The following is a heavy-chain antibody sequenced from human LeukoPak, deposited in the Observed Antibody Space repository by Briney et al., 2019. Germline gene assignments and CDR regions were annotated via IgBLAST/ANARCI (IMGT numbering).Heavy chain of an antibody. CDR2: IKHDGSEK. D-gene: IGHD6-13*01. V-gene: IGHV3-7*01. Sequence: GGSLRLSCAASGFTFSSGWMSWVRQAPGKGLEWVANIKHDGSEKYFVDSVKGRFTISRDNAKNPLYLQMNSLRAEDTAVYYCASRGSSWSYYYYYGMDVWGQGTTVTVSS. J-gene: IGHJ6*02. CDR3: ASRGSSWSYYYYYGMDV. CDR1: GFTFSSGW.